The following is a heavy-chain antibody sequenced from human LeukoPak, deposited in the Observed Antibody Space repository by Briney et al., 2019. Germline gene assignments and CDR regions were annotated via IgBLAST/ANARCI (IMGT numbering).Heavy chain of an antibody. CDR1: GFTFSSYE. V-gene: IGHV3-48*03. CDR2: ISSSGSTI. CDR3: ARRRRIMITFGGVSSRAFDI. J-gene: IGHJ3*02. D-gene: IGHD3-16*01. Sequence: GGSLRLSCAASGFTFSSYEMNWVRQAPGKGLEWVSYISSSGSTIYYADSVKGRFTISRDNAKNSLYLQMNSLRAEDTAVYYCARRRRIMITFGGVSSRAFDIWGQGTMVTVSS.